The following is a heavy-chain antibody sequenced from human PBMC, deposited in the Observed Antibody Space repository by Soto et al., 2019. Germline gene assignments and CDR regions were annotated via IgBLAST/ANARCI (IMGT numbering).Heavy chain of an antibody. CDR1: GASVAGGSYY. Sequence: QVQLRESGPGLVKPSQTLSLTCSVSGASVAGGSYYWSWVRQPPGKGLGWFGYIPSRGRPFYNPSLTSRGTISADTSKNQLSLQLTSVTAADTAVYYCARDTYSGYDFGLWGQGTLVTVSS. CDR3: ARDTYSGYDFGL. D-gene: IGHD5-12*01. J-gene: IGHJ5*02. CDR2: IPSRGRP. V-gene: IGHV4-30-4*01.